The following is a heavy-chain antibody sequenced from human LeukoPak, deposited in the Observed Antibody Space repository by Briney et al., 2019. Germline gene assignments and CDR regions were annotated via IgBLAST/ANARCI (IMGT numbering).Heavy chain of an antibody. J-gene: IGHJ4*02. D-gene: IGHD1-7*01. CDR1: GGSISSSTYY. Sequence: SETLSLTCTVSGGSISSSTYYWGWIRQPPGTGLEWIGNIYYDRSTYYNPSLKSRVTISVDTSKNQFSLKLNSVTAADTAVYYCARTGKTLLNYDFDYWGQGTLVTVSS. CDR2: IYYDRST. V-gene: IGHV4-39*07. CDR3: ARTGKTLLNYDFDY.